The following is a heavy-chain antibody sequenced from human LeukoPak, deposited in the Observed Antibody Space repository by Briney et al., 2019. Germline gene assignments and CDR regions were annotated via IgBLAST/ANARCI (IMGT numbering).Heavy chain of an antibody. CDR2: MNPNSGGT. D-gene: IGHD2-2*01. Sequence: ASVKVSCKASGGTFSSYAISWVRQAPGQGLEWMGWMNPNSGGTNYAQKFQGRVTMTRDTSISTAYMELSRLRSDDTAVYYCASPRYCSSTSCYGGYYFDYWGQGTLVTVSS. V-gene: IGHV1-2*02. CDR1: GGTFSSYA. CDR3: ASPRYCSSTSCYGGYYFDY. J-gene: IGHJ4*02.